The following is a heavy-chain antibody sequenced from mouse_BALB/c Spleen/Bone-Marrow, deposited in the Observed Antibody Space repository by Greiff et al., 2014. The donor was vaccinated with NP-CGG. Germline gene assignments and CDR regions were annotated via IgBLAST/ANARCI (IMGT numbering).Heavy chain of an antibody. CDR2: VNPNIGGT. J-gene: IGHJ3*01. CDR1: GYTFTDYT. CDR3: ARGRTAY. V-gene: IGHV1-18*01. Sequence: VQLKESGPELLKPGASVKISCKTSGYTFTDYTLHWVKQSHGKSLEWIGGVNPNIGGTNYNQKFKGKATLTLDKSSSTAYMELRSLTSEDSAVYYCARGRTAYWGQGTLDTVSA.